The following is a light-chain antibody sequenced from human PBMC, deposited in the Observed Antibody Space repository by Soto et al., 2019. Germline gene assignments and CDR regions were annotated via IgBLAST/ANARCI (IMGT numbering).Light chain of an antibody. V-gene: IGKV3-20*01. CDR2: GAS. CDR1: QSVSNNY. CDR3: QQYGSSGT. J-gene: IGKJ1*01. Sequence: EIVLTQSPGTLSLSPGERATLSCRASQSVSNNYLAWYQQKPGQAPGLLIYGASNRATGIPDRFSGSGSGTDSTLTISRLEPEDFAVYYCQQYGSSGTFGQGTKVEIK.